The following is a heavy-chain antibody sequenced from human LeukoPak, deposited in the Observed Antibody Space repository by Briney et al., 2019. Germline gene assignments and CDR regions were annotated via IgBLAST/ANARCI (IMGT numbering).Heavy chain of an antibody. CDR3: ARDAPSNYYDSSGYYGPYYYGMDV. CDR2: ITPIFGTA. Sequence: GASVKVSCKASGGTFSSYAISWVRQAPGQGLEWMGGITPIFGTANYAQKFQGRVTITADESTSTAYMELSSLRSEDTAVYYCARDAPSNYYDSSGYYGPYYYGMDVWGQGTTVTVSS. J-gene: IGHJ6*02. CDR1: GGTFSSYA. D-gene: IGHD3-22*01. V-gene: IGHV1-69*13.